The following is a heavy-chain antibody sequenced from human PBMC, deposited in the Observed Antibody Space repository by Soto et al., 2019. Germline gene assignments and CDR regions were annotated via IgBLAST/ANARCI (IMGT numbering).Heavy chain of an antibody. V-gene: IGHV3-11*01. Sequence: QVQLVESGGGLVKPGGSLRLSCVASGFTFSDYYMSWIRQAPGKGLEWVSYISNSGHAIYYADSVKGRFTVSRDNSNNSMSLQMDSLEADETAIYYCARDAMYASSSYGFDVWGKGTTVSVSS. CDR1: GFTFSDYY. D-gene: IGHD6-13*01. CDR2: ISNSGHAI. CDR3: ARDAMYASSSYGFDV. J-gene: IGHJ6*04.